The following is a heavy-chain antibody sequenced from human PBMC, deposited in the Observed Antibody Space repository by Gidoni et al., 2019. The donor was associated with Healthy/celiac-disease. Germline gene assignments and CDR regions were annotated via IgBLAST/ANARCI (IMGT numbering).Heavy chain of an antibody. CDR2: INWNGGST. D-gene: IGHD2-21*02. V-gene: IGHV3-20*01. Sequence: LRLSCAASGFTFDDSGMSWVRQAPGKGLEWVSGINWNGGSTGYADSVKGRFTISRDNATDSLYLQMNSLRAEDTALYHCARDQKAYCGGDCYSMYFDLWGRGTLVTVSS. CDR3: ARDQKAYCGGDCYSMYFDL. J-gene: IGHJ2*01. CDR1: GFTFDDSG.